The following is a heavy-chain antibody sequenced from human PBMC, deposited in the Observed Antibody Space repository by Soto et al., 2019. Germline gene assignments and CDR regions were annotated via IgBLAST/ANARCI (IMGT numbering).Heavy chain of an antibody. CDR3: ARAAYGSGSYYAPYYYYAMDV. J-gene: IGHJ6*02. Sequence: SETLSLTCTVSGASVSSYYWSWIRQPPGKGLEWLGYILYTGNTNYNPSLKSRVTMSVDTSKNQVSLKLSAMTAADTAVYFCARAAYGSGSYYAPYYYYAMDVWGQGTTVTVSS. D-gene: IGHD3-10*01. CDR1: GASVSSYY. CDR2: ILYTGNT. V-gene: IGHV4-59*02.